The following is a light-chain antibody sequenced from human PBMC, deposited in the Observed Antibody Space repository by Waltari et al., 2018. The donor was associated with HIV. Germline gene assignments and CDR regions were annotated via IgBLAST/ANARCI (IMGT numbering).Light chain of an antibody. CDR2: RNN. CDR1: SSNIGGNY. V-gene: IGLV1-47*01. CDR3: ASWDDSLSGYVV. J-gene: IGLJ2*01. Sequence: ISCSGSSSNIGGNYVYWYQQLPGTAPKLLIYRNNQRPSGVPERFSGSKSGTSASMAISGLRSEDEADYYCASWDDSLSGYVVFGGGTKLTVL.